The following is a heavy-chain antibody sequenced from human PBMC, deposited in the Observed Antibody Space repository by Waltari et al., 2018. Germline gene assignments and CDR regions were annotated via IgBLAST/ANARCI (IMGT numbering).Heavy chain of an antibody. J-gene: IGHJ6*03. V-gene: IGHV3-30*02. CDR1: GFSLSTYG. CDR2: IRYDGSNK. CDR3: AKGATYYYYYMDV. Sequence: QVQLVEAGGGVVQPGGSLRLSWAASGFSLSTYGMPWVRQAPGKGLEWVAFIRYDGSNKNYADSVKGRFTISRDNSKNTMYLQMNSLRAEDTAVYYCAKGATYYYYYMDVWGEGTTVTISS. D-gene: IGHD2-21*01.